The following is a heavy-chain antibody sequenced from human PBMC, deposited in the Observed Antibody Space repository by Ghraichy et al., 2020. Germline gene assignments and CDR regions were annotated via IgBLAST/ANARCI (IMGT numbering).Heavy chain of an antibody. CDR2: IYYSGST. J-gene: IGHJ4*02. CDR1: GGSISSSSNY. D-gene: IGHD1-26*01. V-gene: IGHV4-39*01. CDR3: ARPSGSYTIFDH. Sequence: SETLSLTCTVSGGSISSSSNYWAWIRQPPGKGLEWIGSIYYSGSTYYNPSLKSRVTISVDTSKNQFSLKLSSATAADTAVYYCARPSGSYTIFDHWGQGTLVTVSS.